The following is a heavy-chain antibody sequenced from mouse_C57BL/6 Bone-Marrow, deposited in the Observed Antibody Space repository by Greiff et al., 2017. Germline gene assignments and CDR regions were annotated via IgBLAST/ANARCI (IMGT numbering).Heavy chain of an antibody. Sequence: DVMLVESGGDLVKPGGSLKLSCAASGFTFSSYGMSWVRQTPDKRLEWVATISSGGSYTYYPDSVKGRFTISRDNAKNTLYLQMSSLKSEDTAMYYCARQGITTVVARNFDYWGQGTTLTVSS. CDR3: ARQGITTVVARNFDY. V-gene: IGHV5-6*02. J-gene: IGHJ2*01. CDR2: ISSGGSYT. D-gene: IGHD1-1*01. CDR1: GFTFSSYG.